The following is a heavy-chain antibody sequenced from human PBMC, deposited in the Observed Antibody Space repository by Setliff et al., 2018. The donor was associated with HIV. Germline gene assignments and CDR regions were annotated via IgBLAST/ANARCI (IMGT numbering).Heavy chain of an antibody. CDR1: GGSISTTNYY. Sequence: PSETLSLTCSVSGGSISTTNYYWGWVRQPPGKGLEWIGIIYYRGSAYYDLSLKSRVSISVDTSRNEFSLKLTSVTAADTAVYYCAREFSSSSFDQWGQGTLVTVSS. J-gene: IGHJ4*02. CDR3: AREFSSSSFDQ. V-gene: IGHV4-39*02. CDR2: IYYRGSA. D-gene: IGHD6-6*01.